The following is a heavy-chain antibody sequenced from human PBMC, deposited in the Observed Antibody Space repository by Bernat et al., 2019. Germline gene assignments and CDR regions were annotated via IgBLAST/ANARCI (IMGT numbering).Heavy chain of an antibody. J-gene: IGHJ4*02. CDR3: ARDGGIAVAGTRE. Sequence: QVQLVESGGGVVQPGRSLRLSCAASGFTFSSYAMHWVRQAPGKGLEWVAVISYDGSNKYYADSVKGRFTISRDNSKNTLYPQMNSLRAEDTAVYYCARDGGIAVAGTREWGQGTLVTVSS. CDR1: GFTFSSYA. D-gene: IGHD6-19*01. V-gene: IGHV3-30-3*01. CDR2: ISYDGSNK.